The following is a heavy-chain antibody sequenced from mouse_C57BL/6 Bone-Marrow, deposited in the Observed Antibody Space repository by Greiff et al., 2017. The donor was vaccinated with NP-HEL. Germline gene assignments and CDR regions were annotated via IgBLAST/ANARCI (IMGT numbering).Heavy chain of an antibody. Sequence: DVHLVESGGGLVQPGGSLKLSCAASGFTFSDYYMYWVRQTPEKRLEWVAYISNGGGSTYYPDTVKGRFTISRDNAKNTLYLQMSRLKSEDTAMYYCARRGLRWYFDVWGTGTTVTVSS. CDR1: GFTFSDYY. CDR3: ARRGLRWYFDV. V-gene: IGHV5-12*01. CDR2: ISNGGGST. J-gene: IGHJ1*03. D-gene: IGHD2-2*01.